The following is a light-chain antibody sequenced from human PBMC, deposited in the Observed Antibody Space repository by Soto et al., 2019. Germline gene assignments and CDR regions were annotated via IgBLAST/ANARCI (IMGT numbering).Light chain of an antibody. J-gene: IGKJ1*01. CDR3: MHGTHWPPT. CDR1: QSLVYSDGIAY. V-gene: IGKV2-30*01. Sequence: DVVMTQSPLSLPVTLGQPASISCRSSQSLVYSDGIAYLNWFHQRPGQSPRRLIYRASNRDSGVPYRFSGSGSGTDFTLKMSRVEAEDVGVYYCMHGTHWPPTLGPGTKVEIK. CDR2: RAS.